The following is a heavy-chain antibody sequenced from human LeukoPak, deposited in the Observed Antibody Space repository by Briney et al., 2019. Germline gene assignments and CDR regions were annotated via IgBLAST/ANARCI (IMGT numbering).Heavy chain of an antibody. J-gene: IGHJ4*02. CDR1: GDSTNTYF. CDR3: ASKSSDHGELRFDY. D-gene: IGHD4-17*01. Sequence: SETLSLTCTMSGDSTNTYFWSWIRQPPGKGLGGIGYIYYTGTTNYNPSLKSRVTISVDTSKNQFSLRLSSVTAADTAVYYCASKSSDHGELRFDYWGQGTLVTVSS. V-gene: IGHV4-59*13. CDR2: IYYTGTT.